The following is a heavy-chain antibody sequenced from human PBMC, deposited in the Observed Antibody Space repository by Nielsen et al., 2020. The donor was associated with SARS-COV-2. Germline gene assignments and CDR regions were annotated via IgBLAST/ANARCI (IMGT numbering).Heavy chain of an antibody. D-gene: IGHD2-2*01. CDR2: INPSGGST. Sequence: WVRQAPGHGLEWMGIINPSGGSTSYAQKFQGRVTMTRDTSTSTVYMELSSLRSEDTAVYYCARPYCSSTSCYGRGWFDPWGQGTLVTVSS. CDR3: ARPYCSSTSCYGRGWFDP. J-gene: IGHJ5*02. V-gene: IGHV1-46*01.